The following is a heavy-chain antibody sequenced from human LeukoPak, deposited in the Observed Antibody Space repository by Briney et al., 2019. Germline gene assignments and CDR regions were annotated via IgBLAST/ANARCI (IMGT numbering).Heavy chain of an antibody. CDR3: VRELVPQSINSGYDSFHI. V-gene: IGHV3-21*01. Sequence: PGGSLRLSCAASGFSFSNYWMHWVRQAPGKGLEWVSSISSSGSYIYYADSVKGRFTISRDNAKNSLSLQMNSLSAEDTAVYYCVRELVPQSINSGYDSFHIWGQGTMVTVSS. D-gene: IGHD5-12*01. CDR2: ISSSGSYI. CDR1: GFSFSNYW. J-gene: IGHJ3*02.